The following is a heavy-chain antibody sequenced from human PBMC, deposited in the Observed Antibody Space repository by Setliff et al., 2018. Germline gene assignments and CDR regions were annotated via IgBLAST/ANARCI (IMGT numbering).Heavy chain of an antibody. CDR2: IMQDGGAQ. CDR3: ARIFLYGTSWYFDN. D-gene: IGHD3-3*01. Sequence: GGSLRLSCEAFGFTFNNYWMSWVRQAPGKGLEWVANIMQDGGAQYYLDSVKGRFTVSRDNSNNTLYLHMSSLRPEDTAVYFCARIFLYGTSWYFDNWGQGTLVTVSS. J-gene: IGHJ4*02. CDR1: GFTFNNYW. V-gene: IGHV3-7*03.